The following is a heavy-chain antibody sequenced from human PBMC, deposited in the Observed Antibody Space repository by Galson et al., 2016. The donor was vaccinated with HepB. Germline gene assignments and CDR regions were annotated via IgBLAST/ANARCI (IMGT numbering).Heavy chain of an antibody. V-gene: IGHV4-59*12. Sequence: ETLSLTCSVSGGSISSNFWSWLRQPPEKGLEWIGYIYYSGSTYYNPSLKSRVTISVDTSKNQFSLKLSSVTAADTAVYYCARGRGGIAAAGHYFDYWGQGTLVTVSS. CDR1: GGSISSNF. CDR3: ARGRGGIAAAGHYFDY. J-gene: IGHJ4*02. D-gene: IGHD6-13*01. CDR2: IYYSGST.